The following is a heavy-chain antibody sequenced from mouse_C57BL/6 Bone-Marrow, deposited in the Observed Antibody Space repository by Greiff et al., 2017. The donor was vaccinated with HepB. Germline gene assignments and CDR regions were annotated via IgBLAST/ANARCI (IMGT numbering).Heavy chain of an antibody. CDR3: TTGSSDYYAMDY. V-gene: IGHV6-6*01. CDR1: GFTFSDAW. D-gene: IGHD4-1*01. J-gene: IGHJ4*01. Sequence: EVKVEESGGGLVQPGGSMKLSCAASGFTFSDAWMDWVRQSPEKGLEWVAEIRNKANNHATYYAESVKGRFTISRDDSKSSVDLQMNSLIAEDTGIYYCTTGSSDYYAMDYRGQGTSVTVSS. CDR2: IRNKANNHAT.